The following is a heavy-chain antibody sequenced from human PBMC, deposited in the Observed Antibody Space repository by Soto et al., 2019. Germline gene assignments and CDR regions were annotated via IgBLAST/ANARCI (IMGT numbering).Heavy chain of an antibody. V-gene: IGHV1-69*02. Sequence: SVKVSCKASGGTFSSYTISWVRQAPGQGLEWMGRIIPILGIANYAQKFQGRVTITADKSTSTAYMELSSLRSEDTAVYYCARGVAVAGNVVWFDPWGQGTLVIVPS. CDR3: ARGVAVAGNVVWFDP. CDR1: GGTFSSYT. J-gene: IGHJ5*02. D-gene: IGHD6-19*01. CDR2: IIPILGIA.